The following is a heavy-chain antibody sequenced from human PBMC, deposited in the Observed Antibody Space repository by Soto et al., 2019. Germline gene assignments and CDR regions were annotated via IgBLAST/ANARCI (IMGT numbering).Heavy chain of an antibody. CDR1: GGSIISGGYY. J-gene: IGHJ4*02. Sequence: SETLSLTCTVSGGSIISGGYYWSWIRQHPGKGLEWIGYIYHSGSTYYNPSLESRVTISVDRSKNQFSLKLSSVTAADTAVYYCARGGVDYYDSSGYYFSPYYFDYWGQGTLVTVSS. CDR2: IYHSGST. CDR3: ARGGVDYYDSSGYYFSPYYFDY. V-gene: IGHV4-30-2*01. D-gene: IGHD3-22*01.